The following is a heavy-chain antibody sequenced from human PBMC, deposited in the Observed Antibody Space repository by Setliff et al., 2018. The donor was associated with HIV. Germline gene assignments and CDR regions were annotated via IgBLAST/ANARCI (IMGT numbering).Heavy chain of an antibody. CDR3: ARVTPYCGGDCFDAFDI. Sequence: ASVKVSCKASGYTFTNHDINWVRQATGQGLEWMGWMNPNSGNTGYAQKFLGRVTMTRNTSISTAYMELRSLRSEDTAVYFCARVTPYCGGDCFDAFDIRGQGTMVTVSS. D-gene: IGHD2-21*02. CDR2: MNPNSGNT. CDR1: GYTFTNHD. J-gene: IGHJ3*02. V-gene: IGHV1-8*02.